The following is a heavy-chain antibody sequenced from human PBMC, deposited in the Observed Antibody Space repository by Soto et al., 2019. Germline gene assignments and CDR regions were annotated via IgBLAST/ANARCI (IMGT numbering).Heavy chain of an antibody. D-gene: IGHD1-26*01. CDR2: IYYSGST. CDR1: GGSISSYY. J-gene: IGHJ4*02. Sequence: SETLSLTCTVSGGSISSYYWSWIRQPPGKGLEWIGYIYYSGSTNYNPSLKSRVTISVDTSKTQFSLKLRSVTAADTAVYYCARSPPSGSYFSYFDYWGQGALVTVSS. CDR3: ARSPPSGSYFSYFDY. V-gene: IGHV4-59*01.